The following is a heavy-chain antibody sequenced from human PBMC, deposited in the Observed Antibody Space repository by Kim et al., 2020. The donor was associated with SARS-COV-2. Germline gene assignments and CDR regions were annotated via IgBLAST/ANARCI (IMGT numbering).Heavy chain of an antibody. Sequence: GGSLRLSCAASGFTFSNAWMSWVRQAPGKGLEWVGRIKSKTDGGTTDYAAPVKGRFTISRDDSKNTLYLQMNSLKTEDTAVYYCTTDKVSYDFWSGYNHRGHWGQGTLVTVSS. CDR3: TTDKVSYDFWSGYNHRGH. CDR2: IKSKTDGGTT. V-gene: IGHV3-15*01. D-gene: IGHD3-3*01. CDR1: GFTFSNAW. J-gene: IGHJ4*02.